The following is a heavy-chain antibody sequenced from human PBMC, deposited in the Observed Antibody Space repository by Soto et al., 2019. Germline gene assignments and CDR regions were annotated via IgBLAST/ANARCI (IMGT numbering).Heavy chain of an antibody. V-gene: IGHV4-30-4*01. CDR2: IFYSGTT. CDR1: GGSISSRDHY. Sequence: PSETLSLTCTVSGGSISSRDHYWTWIRQPPGKGLEWIGYIFYSGTTYYNPSLKSRVTISQDTSKNQFSLNLESVTAADTAIYYCARAVVPTTAYCNSWGQGTLVT. J-gene: IGHJ4*02. D-gene: IGHD1-7*01. CDR3: ARAVVPTTAYCNS.